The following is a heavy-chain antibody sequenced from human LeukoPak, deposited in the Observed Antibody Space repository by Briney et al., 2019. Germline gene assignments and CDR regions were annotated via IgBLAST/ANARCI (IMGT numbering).Heavy chain of an antibody. CDR2: IYTSGST. Sequence: PSAPLSLTCTVSGGSISSGSYYWSWIRQPAGKGLEWIGRIYTSGSTNYNPSLKSRVTISVDTSKNQFSLKLSSVTAADTAVYYCARERYNIVLMVYARFDPWGQGTLVTVSS. CDR3: ARERYNIVLMVYARFDP. V-gene: IGHV4-61*02. CDR1: GGSISSGSYY. D-gene: IGHD2-8*01. J-gene: IGHJ5*02.